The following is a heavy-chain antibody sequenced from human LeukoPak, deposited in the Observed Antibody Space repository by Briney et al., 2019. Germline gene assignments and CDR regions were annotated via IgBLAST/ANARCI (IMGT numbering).Heavy chain of an antibody. J-gene: IGHJ3*02. CDR1: NDSLGTSY. D-gene: IGHD3-10*01. Sequence: SETLSLTCTVSNDSLGTSYWSWLRQPPGKRLEWIGNVFYSGYANYNPSLKSRVTISIDTSKNQFSLSLTSVSAAGTAVYYCAKEADRADAFDIWGQGTMVTVSS. CDR2: VFYSGYA. CDR3: AKEADRADAFDI. V-gene: IGHV4-59*01.